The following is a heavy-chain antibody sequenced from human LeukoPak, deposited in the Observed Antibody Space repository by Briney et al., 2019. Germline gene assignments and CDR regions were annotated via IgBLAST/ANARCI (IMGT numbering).Heavy chain of an antibody. CDR2: IYSGGST. J-gene: IGHJ4*02. CDR3: AKDDWKYYDFWSGYFPQFVGYFDY. D-gene: IGHD3-3*01. CDR1: GFTVSSNY. Sequence: GGSLRLSCAASGFTVSSNYMSWVRQAPGKGLEWVSVIYSGGSTYYADSVKGRFTISRDNSKNTLYLQMNSLRAEDTAVYYCAKDDWKYYDFWSGYFPQFVGYFDYWGQGTLVTVSS. V-gene: IGHV3-53*05.